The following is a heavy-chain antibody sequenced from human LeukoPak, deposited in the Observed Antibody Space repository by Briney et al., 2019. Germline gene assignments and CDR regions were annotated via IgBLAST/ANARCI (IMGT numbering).Heavy chain of an antibody. CDR1: GFTFSSYA. Sequence: GGSLRLSCAASGFTFSSYAMSWVRQAPGKRLDWVANIKEDESAKFYADSVRGRFTISRDNAKNSVYLEMNNLRVEDTAVYYCARAVDVADYWGRGTLVTVSS. D-gene: IGHD3-16*01. CDR3: ARAVDVADY. V-gene: IGHV3-7*01. J-gene: IGHJ4*02. CDR2: IKEDESAK.